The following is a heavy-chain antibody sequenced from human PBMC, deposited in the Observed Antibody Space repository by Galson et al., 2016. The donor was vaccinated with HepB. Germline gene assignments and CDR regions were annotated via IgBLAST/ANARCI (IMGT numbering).Heavy chain of an antibody. Sequence: PALVKPTQTLTLTCTFSGFSLSTSGVGVGWIRQPPGKALEWLALIYWDDAKRYSPSLKSRRTLTKDTSQNQVVLTMTNMDPVDTAPYYCAHRFRDTAQDSFDIWGQGTVVTVSS. J-gene: IGHJ3*02. V-gene: IGHV2-5*02. CDR3: AHRFRDTAQDSFDI. CDR1: GFSLSTSGVG. D-gene: IGHD5-18*01. CDR2: IYWDDAK.